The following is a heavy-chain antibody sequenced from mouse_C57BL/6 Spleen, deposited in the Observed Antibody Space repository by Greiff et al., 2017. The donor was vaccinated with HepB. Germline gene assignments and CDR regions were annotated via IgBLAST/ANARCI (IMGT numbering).Heavy chain of an antibody. D-gene: IGHD2-13*01. V-gene: IGHV5-17*01. CDR1: GFTFSDYG. CDR2: ISSGRSTI. CDR3: ARVYYGGYFDV. Sequence: DVHLVESGGGLVKPGGSLKLSCAASGFTFSDYGMHWVRQAPEKGLEWVAYISSGRSTIYYADTVKGRFTISRDNAKNTLFLQMTSLRSEDTAMYYCARVYYGGYFDVWGTGTTVTVSS. J-gene: IGHJ1*03.